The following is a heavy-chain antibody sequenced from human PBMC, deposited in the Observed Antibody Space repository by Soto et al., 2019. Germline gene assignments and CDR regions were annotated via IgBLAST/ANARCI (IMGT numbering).Heavy chain of an antibody. J-gene: IGHJ4*02. CDR1: GYTFTRNA. Sequence: QVQLVQSGAEVKKPGASVKVSCKASGYTFTRNAIHWVRQAPGQRLEWIGKIDAGNGNTKYSQKFQGRVTITRDTPASSADMELSTLGSEDTSIYCCARSVTDYSRFDSWGRGTLVSVSS. D-gene: IGHD3-9*01. V-gene: IGHV1-3*01. CDR2: IDAGNGNT. CDR3: ARSVTDYSRFDS.